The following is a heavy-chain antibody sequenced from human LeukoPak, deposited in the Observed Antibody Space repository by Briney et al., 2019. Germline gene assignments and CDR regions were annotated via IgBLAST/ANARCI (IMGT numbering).Heavy chain of an antibody. CDR3: ARQKAYDRYFDL. D-gene: IGHD3-3*01. J-gene: IGHJ2*01. V-gene: IGHV5-51*01. CDR1: GYNFASYW. Sequence: GESLKISCKGSGYNFASYWIGWVRQMPGKGLEWMGIFYPGDSDTRYRPSFQGQVTMSADKSISTAYLQWSSLKASDTAMYYCARQKAYDRYFDLWGRGTLVTVSS. CDR2: FYPGDSDT.